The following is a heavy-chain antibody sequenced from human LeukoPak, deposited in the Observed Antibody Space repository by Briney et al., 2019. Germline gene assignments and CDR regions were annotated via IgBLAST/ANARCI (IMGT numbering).Heavy chain of an antibody. D-gene: IGHD2-2*01. CDR3: AHIVPAAPSVFDY. CDR1: GYTFTGYY. V-gene: IGHV1-2*02. CDR2: INPNSGGT. J-gene: IGHJ4*02. Sequence: ASVKVSCKASGYTFTGYYMHWVRQAPGQGLEWMGWINPNSGGTNYAQKFQGRVTMTRDTSTSTAYMELSRLRSDDTAVYYCAHIVPAAPSVFDYWGQGTLVTVSS.